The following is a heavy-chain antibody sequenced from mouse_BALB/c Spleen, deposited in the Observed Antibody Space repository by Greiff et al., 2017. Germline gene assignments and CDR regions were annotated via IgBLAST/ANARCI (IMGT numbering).Heavy chain of an antibody. J-gene: IGHJ2*01. Sequence: EVQVVESGGGLVQPGGSRKLSCAASGFTFSSFGMHWVRQAPEKGLEWVAYISSGSSTIYYADTVKGRFTISRDNPKNTLFLQMTSLRSEDTAMYYCARSHYGSSFDYWGQGTTLTVSS. CDR1: GFTFSSFG. CDR3: ARSHYGSSFDY. CDR2: ISSGSSTI. D-gene: IGHD1-1*01. V-gene: IGHV5-17*02.